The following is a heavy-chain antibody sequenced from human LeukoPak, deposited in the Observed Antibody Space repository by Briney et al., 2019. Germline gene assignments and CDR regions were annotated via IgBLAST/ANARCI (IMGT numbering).Heavy chain of an antibody. CDR2: IYYGGRT. CDR1: GSSISSSSDY. Sequence: PSETLSLTCSVSGSSISSSSDYWGWIRQPPGKGLEWIGSIYYGGRTYYNLSLKSRVTMSVDTSKNQLSLKLSSVTAADTAVYYCARQGDSSGYNDYWGQGTLVTVSS. V-gene: IGHV4-39*01. CDR3: ARQGDSSGYNDY. D-gene: IGHD3-22*01. J-gene: IGHJ4*02.